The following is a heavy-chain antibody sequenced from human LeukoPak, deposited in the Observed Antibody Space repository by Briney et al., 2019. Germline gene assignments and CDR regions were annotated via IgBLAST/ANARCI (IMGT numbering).Heavy chain of an antibody. CDR2: IIPIFGTA. D-gene: IGHD3-10*01. CDR3: ARPLPGGGFGELND. Sequence: SVKVSCKASGGTFSSCAISWVRQAPGQGLEWMGGIIPIFGTANYAQKFQGRVTITADKSTSTAYVELSSLRSEDTAVYYCARPLPGGGFGELNDWGQGTLVTVSS. V-gene: IGHV1-69*06. CDR1: GGTFSSCA. J-gene: IGHJ4*02.